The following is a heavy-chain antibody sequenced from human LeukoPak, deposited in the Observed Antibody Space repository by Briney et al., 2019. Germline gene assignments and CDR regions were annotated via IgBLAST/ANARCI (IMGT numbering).Heavy chain of an antibody. CDR2: IKSKTGGGTT. D-gene: IGHD3-22*01. J-gene: IGHJ4*02. CDR3: TTDTSITMIVVVPDPIDY. V-gene: IGHV3-15*01. CDR1: GFTFSNAW. Sequence: PGGSLRLSCAASGFTFSNAWMSWVRQAPGKGLEWVGRIKSKTGGGTTDYAAPVKGRFTISRDDSKNTLYLQMNSLKTEDTAVYYCTTDTSITMIVVVPDPIDYWGQGTLVTVSS.